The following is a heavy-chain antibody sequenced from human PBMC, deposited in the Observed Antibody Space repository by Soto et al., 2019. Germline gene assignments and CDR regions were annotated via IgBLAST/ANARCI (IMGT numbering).Heavy chain of an antibody. V-gene: IGHV1-46*01. CDR2: INPSGTTT. CDR1: GYTFTSFY. J-gene: IGHJ6*02. CDR3: AKPPIARHYYYGMEV. Sequence: QVQLVQSGAEVKKPGASVKVSCKASGYTFTSFYMHWVRQAPGQGLEWMGIINPSGTTTDYAQKFQGRVTRTRDTSTSTYYMELSSLTSEDTDVYYCAKPPIARHYYYGMEVWGQGTAVTVSS.